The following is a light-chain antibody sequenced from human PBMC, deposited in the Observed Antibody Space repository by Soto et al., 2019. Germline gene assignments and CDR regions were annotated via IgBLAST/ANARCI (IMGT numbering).Light chain of an antibody. V-gene: IGKV3-20*01. CDR3: EKYGSSSTWT. Sequence: EIVLTQSPGTLSLSPGERATLSCRASQSVSSAYLAWYQHKPGQPPTLLIYAASSRVTGIPDRFSGSGSGTDFTLNISRLEPEDFAVYYCEKYGSSSTWTFGQGNKVEIK. CDR2: AAS. J-gene: IGKJ1*01. CDR1: QSVSSAY.